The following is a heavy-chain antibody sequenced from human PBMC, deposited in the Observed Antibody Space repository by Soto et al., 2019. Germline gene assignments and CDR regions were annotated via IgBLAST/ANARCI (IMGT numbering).Heavy chain of an antibody. V-gene: IGHV3-13*01. CDR3: AKSQVSGTHFFDS. J-gene: IGHJ4*01. Sequence: GGSLRLSFAASGFAFTSYAMSWVRQARGKGLDGVSSIGTAGDTYYALSVKGPFTISIDNAKISLSLKMSSLSAGDMAVYFCAKSQVSGTHFFDSWGQETHVPVS. CDR1: GFAFTSYA. D-gene: IGHD2-15*01. CDR2: IGTAGDT.